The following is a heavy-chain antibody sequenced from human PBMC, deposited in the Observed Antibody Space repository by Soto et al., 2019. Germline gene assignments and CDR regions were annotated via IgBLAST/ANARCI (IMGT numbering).Heavy chain of an antibody. V-gene: IGHV3-9*01. CDR1: GFTFEDHA. D-gene: IGHD3-22*01. Sequence: EVQLVESGGGLVQPGRSLRLSCAAIGFTFEDHAMHWIRQVPGKGLEWVAGINWNSGITGYADSVKGRFTISRDNANNYLHLEMNSLKTEDTAFYYCAKGRGALTVVSNWFDPWGQGTLVTVSS. CDR2: INWNSGIT. J-gene: IGHJ5*02. CDR3: AKGRGALTVVSNWFDP.